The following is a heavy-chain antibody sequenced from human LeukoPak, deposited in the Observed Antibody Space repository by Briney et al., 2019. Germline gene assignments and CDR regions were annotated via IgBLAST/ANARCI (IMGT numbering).Heavy chain of an antibody. CDR1: GGSISSYY. J-gene: IGHJ6*03. Sequence: SETLSLTCTVSGGSISSYYWSWIRQPPGKGLEWIGYIYYSGSTNYNPSLKSRVTISVDTSKNQFSLKLSSVTAADTAVYYCARAKWVDIVATIRYYYMDVWGKGTTVTVSS. V-gene: IGHV4-59*01. CDR2: IYYSGST. CDR3: ARAKWVDIVATIRYYYMDV. D-gene: IGHD5-12*01.